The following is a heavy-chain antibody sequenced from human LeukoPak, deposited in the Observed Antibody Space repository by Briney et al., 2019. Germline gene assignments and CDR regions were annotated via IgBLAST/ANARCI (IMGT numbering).Heavy chain of an antibody. CDR2: ISSSSSTI. CDR3: AREVGYGDYGVDY. D-gene: IGHD4-17*01. V-gene: IGHV3-48*04. CDR1: GFTFSSYS. J-gene: IGHJ4*02. Sequence: GGFLRLSCAASGFTFSSYSMNWVRQAPGKGLEWVSYISSSSSTICYADSVKGRFTISRDNAKNSLYLQMNSLRAEDTAVYYCAREVGYGDYGVDYWGQGTLVTVSS.